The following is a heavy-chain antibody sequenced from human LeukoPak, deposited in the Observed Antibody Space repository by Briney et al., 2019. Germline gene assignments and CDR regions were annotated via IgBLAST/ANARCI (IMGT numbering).Heavy chain of an antibody. CDR2: INPNSGGT. Sequence: ASVKVSCKASGYTFTGYCMHWVRQAPGQGLEWMGWINPNSGGTNYAQKFQGRVTMTRDTSISTAYMELSRLRSDDTAVYYCARAFYDFWSGYYTGFQGGDFDYWGQGTLVTVSS. CDR1: GYTFTGYC. CDR3: ARAFYDFWSGYYTGFQGGDFDY. V-gene: IGHV1-2*02. D-gene: IGHD3-3*01. J-gene: IGHJ4*02.